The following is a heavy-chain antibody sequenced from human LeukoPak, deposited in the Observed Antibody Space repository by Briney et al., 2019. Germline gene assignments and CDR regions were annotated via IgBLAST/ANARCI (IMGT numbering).Heavy chain of an antibody. J-gene: IGHJ4*02. CDR2: VSDSGSSA. Sequence: GGSLRLSSAASGFTFRNYDMSWVRQAPGKGLDWVSVVSDSGSSAYYTDSVKGRFTISRDNSKNTLYLQMNSLRAEDAAVYYCAPDLRGAAWSLDYWGQGTLVTVSS. CDR3: APDLRGAAWSLDY. CDR1: GFTFRNYD. V-gene: IGHV3-23*01. D-gene: IGHD2-15*01.